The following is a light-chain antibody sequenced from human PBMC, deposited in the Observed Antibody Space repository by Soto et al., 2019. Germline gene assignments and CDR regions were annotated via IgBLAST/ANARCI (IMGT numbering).Light chain of an antibody. Sequence: QCLLTHPPSASGTPGQRFTISCSGGSSNIAITNVNWYQQLPGTAPKVLIYTDNDRPSGVPDRFSGSKSGTSASLAINGLQSGDEADYYCGAWDESLNGYVFGTGTKVTVL. CDR2: TDN. J-gene: IGLJ1*01. CDR3: GAWDESLNGYV. V-gene: IGLV1-44*01. CDR1: SSNIAITN.